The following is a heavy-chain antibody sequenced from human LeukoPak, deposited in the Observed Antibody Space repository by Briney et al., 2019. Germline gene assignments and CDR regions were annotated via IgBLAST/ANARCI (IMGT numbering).Heavy chain of an antibody. CDR3: ARDPYGDYGLDY. CDR2: IWYDGSNK. CDR1: GFTFSSYA. D-gene: IGHD4-17*01. J-gene: IGHJ4*02. V-gene: IGHV3-33*08. Sequence: GGSLRLSCAASGFTFSSYAMSWVRQAPGKGLEWVAVIWYDGSNKYYADSVKGRFTISRDNSKNTLYLQMNSLRAEDTAVYYCARDPYGDYGLDYWGQGTLVTVSS.